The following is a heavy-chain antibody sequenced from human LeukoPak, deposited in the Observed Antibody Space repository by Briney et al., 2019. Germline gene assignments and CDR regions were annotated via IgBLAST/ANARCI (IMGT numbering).Heavy chain of an antibody. CDR3: ARDRLLYYYDSGPTGHFQH. V-gene: IGHV1-18*01. J-gene: IGHJ1*01. CDR1: GYTFTSYG. Sequence: ASVKVSCKASGYTFTSYGISWVRQAPGQGLEWMGWISAYNGNTNYAQKLQGRVTMTTDTSTSTAYMELRSLRSDDTAVYYCARDRLLYYYDSGPTGHFQHWGQGTLVIV. D-gene: IGHD3-22*01. CDR2: ISAYNGNT.